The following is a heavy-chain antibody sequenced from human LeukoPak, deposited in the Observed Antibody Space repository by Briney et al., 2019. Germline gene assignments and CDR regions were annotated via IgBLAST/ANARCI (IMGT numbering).Heavy chain of an antibody. D-gene: IGHD6-19*01. CDR1: GFTFSSYA. CDR3: AKDLEEAVAGTWDY. J-gene: IGHJ4*02. CDR2: ISGSGGST. Sequence: GGSLRLSCAASGFTFSSYAMGWVRQAPGKGLEWVSAISGSGGSTYYADSVKGRFTISRDNSKNTLYLQMNSLRAEDTAVYYCAKDLEEAVAGTWDYWGQGTLVTVSS. V-gene: IGHV3-23*01.